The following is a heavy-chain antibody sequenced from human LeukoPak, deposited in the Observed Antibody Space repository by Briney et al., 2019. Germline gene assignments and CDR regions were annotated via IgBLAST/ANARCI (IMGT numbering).Heavy chain of an antibody. D-gene: IGHD6-13*01. V-gene: IGHV3-48*04. Sequence: GGSLRLSCAASGFTFRTYWMHWVRQAPGKGLEWVSYVSPSGGTICYADSVRGRFTISRDNAKNSLHLQMNSLRAEDAAVYYCAREGLLAAGTGTYTFDIWGQGTMVTVSS. CDR3: AREGLLAAGTGTYTFDI. CDR1: GFTFRTYW. J-gene: IGHJ3*02. CDR2: VSPSGGTI.